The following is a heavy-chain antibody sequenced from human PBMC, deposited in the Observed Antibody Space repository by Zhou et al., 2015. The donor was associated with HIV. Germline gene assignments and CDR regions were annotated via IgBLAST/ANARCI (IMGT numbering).Heavy chain of an antibody. D-gene: IGHD1-26*01. CDR1: GGTFGSYA. J-gene: IGHJ4*02. CDR3: ARKIGASTLDY. CDR2: IIPLFGTT. Sequence: QVQLVQSGAEVKKPGSSVKVSCKASGGTFGSYAINWVRQAPGRGLEWVGGIIPLFGTTTYAQMLPGRVVISADEYRSTVYMELNSLRSEDTAVYYCARKIGASTLDYWGQGTLVTVSS. V-gene: IGHV1-69*01.